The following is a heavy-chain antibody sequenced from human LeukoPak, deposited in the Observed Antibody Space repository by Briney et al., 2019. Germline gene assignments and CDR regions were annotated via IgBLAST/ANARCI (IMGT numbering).Heavy chain of an antibody. V-gene: IGHV3-73*01. CDR2: IRSRANSYAT. CDR3: TRILQRGYYYYMDV. CDR1: GFTFSGSA. J-gene: IGHJ6*03. D-gene: IGHD3-10*01. Sequence: GGSLRLSCAASGFTFSGSAMHWVRQASGKGLEWVGRIRSRANSYATAYAASVKGRFTISRDDSKNTAYLQMNSLKTEDTAVYYCTRILQRGYYYYMDVWGKGTTVTVSS.